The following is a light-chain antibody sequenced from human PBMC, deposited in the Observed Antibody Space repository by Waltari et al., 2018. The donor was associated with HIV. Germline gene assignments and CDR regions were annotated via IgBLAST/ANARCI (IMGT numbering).Light chain of an antibody. J-gene: IGLJ3*02. CDR2: GNS. CDR3: QSYDSSLSVWV. V-gene: IGLV1-40*01. CDR1: SSHIGAGYD. Sequence: QSVLTQPPSVSGAPGQRVTISCTGSSSHIGAGYDVHWYQQLPGTAPKLLIYGNSNRPSGVPDRFSGSKSGTSASLAITGLLAEDEADYYCQSYDSSLSVWVFGGGTKLTVL.